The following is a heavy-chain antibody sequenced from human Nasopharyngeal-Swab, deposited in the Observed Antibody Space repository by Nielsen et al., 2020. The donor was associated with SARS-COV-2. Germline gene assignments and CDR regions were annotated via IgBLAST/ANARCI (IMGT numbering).Heavy chain of an antibody. CDR3: AKDYHYDFGTNWFDP. D-gene: IGHD3-3*01. V-gene: IGHV3-9*01. CDR2: ISWNSGSI. CDR1: GFTFDDYA. Sequence: SLKISCAASGFTFDDYAMHWVRQAPGKGLEWVSGISWNSGSIGYADSVKGRFTISRDNAKNSLYLQMNSLRAEDTALYYCAKDYHYDFGTNWFDPWGKGTQVTVSS. J-gene: IGHJ5*02.